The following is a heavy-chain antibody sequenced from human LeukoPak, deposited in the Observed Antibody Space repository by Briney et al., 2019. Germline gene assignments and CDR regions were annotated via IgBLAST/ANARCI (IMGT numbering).Heavy chain of an antibody. CDR3: ASLNYDILAGYCP. Sequence: SETLSLTCTVSGGSINSGSYYWGWIRQPRGKGLEWIGSIYYTGATYYNPSLRSRITISLDTSKNQFSLRLSSVTAADTAVYFCASLNYDILAGYCPWGQGTLVTVSS. CDR2: IYYTGAT. J-gene: IGHJ5*02. D-gene: IGHD3-9*01. V-gene: IGHV4-39*07. CDR1: GGSINSGSYY.